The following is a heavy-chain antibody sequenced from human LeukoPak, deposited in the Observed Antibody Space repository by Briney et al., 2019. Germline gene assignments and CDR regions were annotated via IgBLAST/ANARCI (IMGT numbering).Heavy chain of an antibody. Sequence: GGSLRLSCAASGFTFSSYSMNWVRQAPGKGLGWVSYIRSSSSSIYYADSVKGRFTISRDNAKNSLYLQMNSLRAEDTAVYYCARDLGIGARLDYWGQGTLVTVSS. D-gene: IGHD6-6*01. V-gene: IGHV3-48*01. CDR1: GFTFSSYS. CDR2: IRSSSSSI. CDR3: ARDLGIGARLDY. J-gene: IGHJ4*02.